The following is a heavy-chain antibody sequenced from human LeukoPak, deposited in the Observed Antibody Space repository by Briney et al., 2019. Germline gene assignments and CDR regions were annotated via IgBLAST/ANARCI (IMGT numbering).Heavy chain of an antibody. D-gene: IGHD1/OR15-1a*01. Sequence: SETLSLTCAVYGGSFSGYYWSWIRQPPGKGLEWIGEINHSGSTNYNPSLKSRVTISVDTSKNQFSLKLSSVTAADTAVYYCADGTYYFDYWGQGTLVTVSS. CDR2: INHSGST. CDR1: GGSFSGYY. V-gene: IGHV4-34*01. CDR3: ADGTYYFDY. J-gene: IGHJ4*02.